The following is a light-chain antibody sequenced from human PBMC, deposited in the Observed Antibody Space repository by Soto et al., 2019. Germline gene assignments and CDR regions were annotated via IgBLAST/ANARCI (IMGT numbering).Light chain of an antibody. CDR1: QRIRTS. Sequence: DVQMTQSPSSLSASVGDRVTITCRASQRIRTSLNWYQQKPGKGPKFLIYDASSLQSEVPSRFSGSGSGTDFTLTISNLQPEDFATYYCQQSYSVPPTFGQGTKLEI. J-gene: IGKJ2*01. V-gene: IGKV1-39*01. CDR3: QQSYSVPPT. CDR2: DAS.